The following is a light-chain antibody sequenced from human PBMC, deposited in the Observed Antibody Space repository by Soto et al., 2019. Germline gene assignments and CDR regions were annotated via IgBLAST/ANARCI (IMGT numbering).Light chain of an antibody. CDR3: QQYDNLPIT. Sequence: DIQMTQSPSSLSASVGDRVTITCQASQDISTYLYWYQQKPGRAPKVLIYDASNLQRGVPSRFSGTGSGTDFTFTISSLQPEDIAVYYCQQYDNLPITVGQGTRMEIK. CDR2: DAS. J-gene: IGKJ5*01. V-gene: IGKV1-33*01. CDR1: QDISTY.